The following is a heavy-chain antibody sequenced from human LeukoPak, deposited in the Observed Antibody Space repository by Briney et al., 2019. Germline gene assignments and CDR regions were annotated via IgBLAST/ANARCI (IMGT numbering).Heavy chain of an antibody. CDR3: ARAKRNGFDI. J-gene: IGHJ3*02. Sequence: QAGGSLRLSCTVSGFTVSSNSMSWVRQAPGKGLEWVSYISSSSSTIYHADSVKGRFTISRDNAKNSLYLQMNSLRAEDTAVYYCARAKRNGFDIWGQGAMVTVSS. D-gene: IGHD2-8*01. CDR2: ISSSSSTI. CDR1: GFTVSSNS. V-gene: IGHV3-48*01.